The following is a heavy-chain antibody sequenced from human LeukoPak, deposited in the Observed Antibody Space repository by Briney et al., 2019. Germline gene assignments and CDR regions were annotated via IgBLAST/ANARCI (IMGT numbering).Heavy chain of an antibody. J-gene: IGHJ4*02. CDR2: ISWNSGSI. D-gene: IGHD4-17*01. V-gene: IGHV3-9*01. CDR3: AKDMSNHGDYVYYFDY. Sequence: PGRSLRLSCAASGFTFDDYAMHWVRQAPGKGLEWVSGISWNSGSIGYADSVKGRFTISRDNAKNSLYLQMNSLRAEDTALYYCAKDMSNHGDYVYYFDYWGQGTLVTVSS. CDR1: GFTFDDYA.